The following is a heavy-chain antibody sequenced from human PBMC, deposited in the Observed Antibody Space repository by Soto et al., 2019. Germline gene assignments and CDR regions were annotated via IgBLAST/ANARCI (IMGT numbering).Heavy chain of an antibody. V-gene: IGHV4-61*01. J-gene: IGHJ3*01. CDR1: AVSVSNGNYC. CDR3: ETMNILAGHAFDF. CDR2: VYYTGAT. D-gene: IGHD3-9*01. Sequence: SETLSPTGTVSAVSVSNGNYCCSWIRQSPGKGLEWIGYVYYTGATNYKSSLKSRVTISVDTSKNEFSLQLNSVTAADMAVYSCETMNILAGHAFDFWGQGTMVTVSS.